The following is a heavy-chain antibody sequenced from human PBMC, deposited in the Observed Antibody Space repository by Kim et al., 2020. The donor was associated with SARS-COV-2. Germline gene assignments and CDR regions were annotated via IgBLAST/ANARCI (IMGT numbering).Heavy chain of an antibody. J-gene: IGHJ6*02. CDR3: TRLKSVGGRGHGMDV. CDR2: IYYSGSP. Sequence: SETLSLNCTVSGDSISDHYWNWIRQPPGKGLEWIGYIYYSGSPTYNPSLKNRVTISVDTSQSQFSLKLSSVTAADTAVYYCTRLKSVGGRGHGMDVWGQG. D-gene: IGHD1-26*01. CDR1: GDSISDHY. V-gene: IGHV4-59*11.